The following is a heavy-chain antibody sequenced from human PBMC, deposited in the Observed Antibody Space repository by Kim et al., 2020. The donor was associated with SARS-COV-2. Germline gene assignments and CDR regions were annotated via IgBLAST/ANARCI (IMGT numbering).Heavy chain of an antibody. Sequence: GGSLRLSCAASGFTFSSYAMSWVRQAPGKGLEWVSAISGSGGSTYYADSVKGRFTISRDNSKNTLYLQMNSLRAEDTAVYYCAKDAGGSGYDYQAPNWFDPWGQGTLVTVSS. J-gene: IGHJ5*02. CDR1: GFTFSSYA. CDR3: AKDAGGSGYDYQAPNWFDP. CDR2: ISGSGGST. V-gene: IGHV3-23*01. D-gene: IGHD5-12*01.